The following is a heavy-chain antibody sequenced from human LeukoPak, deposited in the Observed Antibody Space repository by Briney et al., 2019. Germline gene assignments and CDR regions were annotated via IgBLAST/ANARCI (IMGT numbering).Heavy chain of an antibody. J-gene: IGHJ3*02. V-gene: IGHV4-59*01. CDR1: GGSISSYY. CDR2: IYYSGST. D-gene: IGHD2-21*02. Sequence: SETLSLTCTVSGGSISSYYWSWIRQPPGKGLEWIGYIYYSGSTNYNPSLKSRVTISVDTSKNQFSLKLSSVTAADTAVYYCARFPYCGGDCQSDDFDIWGQGTMVTVSS. CDR3: ARFPYCGGDCQSDDFDI.